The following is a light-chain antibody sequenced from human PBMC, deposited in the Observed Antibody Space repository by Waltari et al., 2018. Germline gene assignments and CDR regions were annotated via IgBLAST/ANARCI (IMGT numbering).Light chain of an antibody. CDR1: QSISRY. CDR2: AAS. V-gene: IGKV1-39*01. Sequence: DIQMTQSPSSLSASVGDRVTITCRASQSISRYLSWYQQKPGKAPKPLIYAASNLQSGVPSRFGGSGSGTDFTITISSLQAEDVAVYYCQQYYVNPPTFGQGTKVEIK. CDR3: QQYYVNPPT. J-gene: IGKJ1*01.